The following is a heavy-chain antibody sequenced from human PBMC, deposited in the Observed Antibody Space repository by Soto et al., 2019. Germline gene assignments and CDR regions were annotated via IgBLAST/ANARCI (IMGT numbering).Heavy chain of an antibody. Sequence: GESLKISCKGSGYSFTTYWIGWVRQMPGKGLEWMGIIYPSDSDTRYSPSFQGQVTISVDKSISSAYLQWSSLKASDTAIYFCARKTGAQGPMDYWGQGTLVTVSS. CDR1: GYSFTTYW. CDR2: IYPSDSDT. CDR3: ARKTGAQGPMDY. V-gene: IGHV5-51*01. D-gene: IGHD1-1*01. J-gene: IGHJ4*02.